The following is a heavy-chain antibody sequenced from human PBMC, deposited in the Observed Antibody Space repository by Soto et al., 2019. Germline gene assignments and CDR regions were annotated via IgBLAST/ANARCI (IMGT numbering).Heavy chain of an antibody. CDR1: GFTFSSYW. Sequence: EVQLVESGGGLVQPGGSLRLSCAASGFTFSSYWMSWVRQAPGKGLEWVANIKQDGSEKYYVDSVKGRFTSSRDNAKNSLYLQMNSLRAEDTAVYYCARDHGYTAYGMDVWGQGTTVTVSS. J-gene: IGHJ6*02. D-gene: IGHD6-13*01. CDR2: IKQDGSEK. CDR3: ARDHGYTAYGMDV. V-gene: IGHV3-7*01.